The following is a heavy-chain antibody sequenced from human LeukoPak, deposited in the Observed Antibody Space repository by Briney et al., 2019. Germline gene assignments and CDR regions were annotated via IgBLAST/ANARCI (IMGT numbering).Heavy chain of an antibody. V-gene: IGHV3-48*01. CDR1: GFTLSTYA. Sequence: GSLRLSCAASGFTLSTYAMNWVRQTPEKGLEWVSYISYNSDTTHYADSVEGRFTISRDNAKNSLYLQMNSLRAEDTGVYYCTRSGDGAFDNWGPGTMVTVSS. D-gene: IGHD3-10*01. CDR3: TRSGDGAFDN. CDR2: ISYNSDTT. J-gene: IGHJ3*02.